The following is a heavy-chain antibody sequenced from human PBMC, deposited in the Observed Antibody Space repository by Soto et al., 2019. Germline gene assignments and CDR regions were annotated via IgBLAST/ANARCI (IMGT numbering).Heavy chain of an antibody. D-gene: IGHD6-19*01. CDR3: ARGGSGWYSDY. Sequence: QVQLQQWGAGLLKPSETLSLTCAVYGGSFSDYYWTWIRQPPGKGLEWIGEINHSGSTNYNPSLKSRVTISVETSKNQFSLKLNSVTAADTAIYYCARGGSGWYSDYWGQGTLVTVSS. V-gene: IGHV4-34*01. CDR2: INHSGST. CDR1: GGSFSDYY. J-gene: IGHJ4*02.